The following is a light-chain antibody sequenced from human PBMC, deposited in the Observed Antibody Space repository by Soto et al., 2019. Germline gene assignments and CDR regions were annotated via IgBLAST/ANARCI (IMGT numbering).Light chain of an antibody. V-gene: IGKV1-39*01. J-gene: IGKJ1*01. CDR1: QYIGDF. Sequence: DIQMTQSPSSLSASVGDRVTITCRASQYIGDFLNWYQQTPGKPPKLLIFGASNLHIGVPSRFSDSGSGTEFALTISKLLREDFATYYCQQSYFILGTFGRGTKVEI. CDR3: QQSYFILGT. CDR2: GAS.